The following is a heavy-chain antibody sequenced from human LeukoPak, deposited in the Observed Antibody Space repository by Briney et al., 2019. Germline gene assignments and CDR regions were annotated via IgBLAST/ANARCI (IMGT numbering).Heavy chain of an antibody. D-gene: IGHD3-10*01. CDR1: GGSVSNYY. CDR2: IHYSEST. Sequence: TSETLSLTCSVSGGSVSNYYWGWIRQPPGKGLEWIGYIHYSESTKYNPSLKSRVTMSVDTSKNQFSLKLSSVTAADTAVYYCASRSGSFSDALDIWGQGTLVTVSS. J-gene: IGHJ3*02. V-gene: IGHV4-59*02. CDR3: ASRSGSFSDALDI.